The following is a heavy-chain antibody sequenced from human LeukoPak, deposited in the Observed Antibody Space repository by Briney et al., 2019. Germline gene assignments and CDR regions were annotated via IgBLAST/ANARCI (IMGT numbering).Heavy chain of an antibody. Sequence: GGSLRLSCVASGFTFSSYEMNWVRQAPGKGLEWLSYIGSSDSTTHYADSVKGRFTISRDHAKNSLYLQMNSLKTEDTAVYYCTTGPVLYYYGSGSYYNDYYYYMDVWGKGTTVTVSS. CDR1: GFTFSSYE. J-gene: IGHJ6*03. CDR2: IGSSDSTT. CDR3: TTGPVLYYYGSGSYYNDYYYYMDV. D-gene: IGHD3-10*01. V-gene: IGHV3-48*03.